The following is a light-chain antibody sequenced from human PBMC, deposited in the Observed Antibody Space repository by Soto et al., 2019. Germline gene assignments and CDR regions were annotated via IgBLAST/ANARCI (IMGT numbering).Light chain of an antibody. CDR3: HQYKSWPPGT. V-gene: IGKV3-15*01. Sequence: EIVFTQSPSILSVSPGARATLSCRASQSISRSLAWYQQKPGQAPRLLISDASTRATGIPARFSGSGSGTEFTLTISSLQPEDFALYYGHQYKSWPPGTFGQGTKVDIK. J-gene: IGKJ2*01. CDR1: QSISRS. CDR2: DAS.